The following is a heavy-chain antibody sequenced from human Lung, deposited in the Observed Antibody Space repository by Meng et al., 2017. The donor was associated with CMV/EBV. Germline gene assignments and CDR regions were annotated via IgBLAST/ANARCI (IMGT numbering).Heavy chain of an antibody. D-gene: IGHD4-17*01. V-gene: IGHV3-49*04. CDR1: GFTFGDYT. Sequence: GESLKISCTASGFTFGDYTLSWVRQAPGKGLEWVGFIRSKAFGGATEYGASAKGRFTISRDDSKGIAYLQMNSLKTEDTAVYYCTRDKTIVTSWMSNNYYGMDVWGQGTTVTVSS. CDR3: TRDKTIVTSWMSNNYYGMDV. CDR2: IRSKAFGGAT. J-gene: IGHJ6*02.